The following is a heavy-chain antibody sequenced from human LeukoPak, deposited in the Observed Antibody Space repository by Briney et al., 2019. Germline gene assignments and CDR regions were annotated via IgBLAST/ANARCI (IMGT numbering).Heavy chain of an antibody. CDR1: GFTFSSYA. D-gene: IGHD3-9*01. Sequence: GGSLRLSCAASGFTFSSYAMSWVRQAPGKGLEWVSAISGSGGSTYYADSVKGRFTISRDNSKNTLYLQMNSLRAEDTAVYYCARGTLKELRYFDWSTRGDAFDIWGQGTMVTVSS. CDR2: ISGSGGST. J-gene: IGHJ3*02. CDR3: ARGTLKELRYFDWSTRGDAFDI. V-gene: IGHV3-23*01.